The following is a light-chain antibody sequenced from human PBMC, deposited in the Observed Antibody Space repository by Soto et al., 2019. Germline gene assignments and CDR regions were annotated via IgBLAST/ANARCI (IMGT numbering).Light chain of an antibody. V-gene: IGKV3-20*01. CDR2: GAS. J-gene: IGKJ1*01. CDR3: QQYGSSGT. CDR1: QSVSNNY. Sequence: EIVLTQSPGTLFLSPGERATLSCRASQSVSNNYLAWYQQKPGQAPRLLIYGASNRATGIPDRFSGSESGTDSTLTISRLEPEDFAVYYCQQYGSSGTFGQGTKVDIK.